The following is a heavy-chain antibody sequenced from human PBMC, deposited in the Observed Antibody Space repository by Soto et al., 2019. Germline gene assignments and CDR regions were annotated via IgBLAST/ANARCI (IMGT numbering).Heavy chain of an antibody. V-gene: IGHV3-23*01. J-gene: IGHJ6*03. CDR2: ISGSGGST. CDR1: GFTFSSYA. D-gene: IGHD1-26*01. Sequence: PGGSLRLSCAASGFTFSSYAMSWVRQAPGKGLEWVSAISGSGGSTYYADSVKGRFTISRDNSKNTLYLQMNSLRAEDTAVYYCAKDLRVLGAPGYMDVWGKGTTVTVSS. CDR3: AKDLRVLGAPGYMDV.